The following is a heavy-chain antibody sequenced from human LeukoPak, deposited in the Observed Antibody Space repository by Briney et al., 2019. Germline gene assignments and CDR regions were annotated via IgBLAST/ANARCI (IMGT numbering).Heavy chain of an antibody. Sequence: SETLSLTCTVSGGSVSSGSYYWSWIRQPPGKGLEWIGYIYYSGSTNYNPSLKSRVTISVDTSKNQFSLKLSSVTAADTAVYYCARGPGRPYYYGSGSYSQLGAFDIWGQGTMVTVSS. CDR1: GGSVSSGSYY. CDR3: ARGPGRPYYYGSGSYSQLGAFDI. CDR2: IYYSGST. V-gene: IGHV4-61*01. J-gene: IGHJ3*02. D-gene: IGHD3-10*01.